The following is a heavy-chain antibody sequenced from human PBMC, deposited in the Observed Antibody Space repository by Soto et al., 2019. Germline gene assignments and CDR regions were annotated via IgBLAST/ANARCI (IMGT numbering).Heavy chain of an antibody. D-gene: IGHD2-15*01. V-gene: IGHV3-23*01. CDR3: AKDQPGGNPDYFDF. J-gene: IGHJ4*02. Sequence: TGGSLRLSCTASGFTFSSYAMSWVRQAPGKGLEWVSVISGSGSSAYYAGSVKGRFTISRDNSKNTLYLQMNSLRAEDTAVYYCAKDQPGGNPDYFDFWGQGTLVTVSS. CDR1: GFTFSSYA. CDR2: ISGSGSSA.